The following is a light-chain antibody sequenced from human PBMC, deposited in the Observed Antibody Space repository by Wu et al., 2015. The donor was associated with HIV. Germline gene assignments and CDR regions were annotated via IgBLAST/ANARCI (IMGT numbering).Light chain of an antibody. CDR3: QHSDNWPLT. CDR2: GAS. Sequence: EIVLTQSPVTLSLSPGERATLSCRASQSISTYLAWYQQKPGQAPRLLIFGASNGATGIPDRFRGTGSGTDFTLSISSLEPEDFAVYYCQHSDNWPLTFGQGTRLEIK. J-gene: IGKJ5*01. CDR1: QSISTY. V-gene: IGKV3-11*01.